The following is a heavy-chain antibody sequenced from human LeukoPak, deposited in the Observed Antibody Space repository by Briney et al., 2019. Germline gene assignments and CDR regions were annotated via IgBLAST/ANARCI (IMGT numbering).Heavy chain of an antibody. Sequence: SETLSLTCAVYGGSFSGYYWSWMRQPPGKGLEWIGEINHSGSTNYNPSLKSRVTIPVDTSKNQFSLKLSSVTAADTAVYYCARGKRAWRVGLAVAGRFDYWGQGTLVTVSS. V-gene: IGHV4-34*01. CDR1: GGSFSGYY. CDR2: INHSGST. CDR3: ARGKRAWRVGLAVAGRFDY. D-gene: IGHD6-19*01. J-gene: IGHJ4*02.